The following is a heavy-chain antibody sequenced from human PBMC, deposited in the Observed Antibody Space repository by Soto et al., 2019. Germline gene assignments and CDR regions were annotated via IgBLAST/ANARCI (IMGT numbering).Heavy chain of an antibody. V-gene: IGHV5-51*01. Sequence: GESLKISCKGSGYSFTSYWIGWVRQMPGKGLEWMGIINPGESDTKNNPAFQSQGTISADKSNSTAYLQWSSLKASDTAIYYCARTAAAGKYYYGVDVWGQGTTVTVSS. J-gene: IGHJ6*02. CDR3: ARTAAAGKYYYGVDV. D-gene: IGHD6-13*01. CDR2: INPGESDT. CDR1: GYSFTSYW.